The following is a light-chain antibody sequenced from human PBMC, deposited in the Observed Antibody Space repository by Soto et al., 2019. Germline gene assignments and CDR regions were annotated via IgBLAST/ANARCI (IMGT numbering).Light chain of an antibody. Sequence: EIVLTQSPGTLSLSPGERATLSCRASQSVSSSYLAWYQQKPGQAPRLLIYGASSRATGIPDRFSGSGSGTDFTLTISRLEPEDFAVYYCHQYGSSLRTFGQGTKV. V-gene: IGKV3-20*01. J-gene: IGKJ1*01. CDR3: HQYGSSLRT. CDR2: GAS. CDR1: QSVSSSY.